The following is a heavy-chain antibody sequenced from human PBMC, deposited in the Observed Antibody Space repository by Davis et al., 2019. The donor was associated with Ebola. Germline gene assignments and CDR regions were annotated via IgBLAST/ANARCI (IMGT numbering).Heavy chain of an antibody. CDR3: ASDYGDYGEGHFDY. D-gene: IGHD4-17*01. V-gene: IGHV1-3*01. J-gene: IGHJ4*02. CDR1: GYTFTNYA. CDR2: INAGNGNT. Sequence: ASVKVSCKASGYTFTNYAMHWVRQAPGQRLEWMGWINAGNGNTKYSQKFQGRVTITRDTSARTAYMELSRLRSEDTAVYYCASDYGDYGEGHFDYWGQGTLVTVSS.